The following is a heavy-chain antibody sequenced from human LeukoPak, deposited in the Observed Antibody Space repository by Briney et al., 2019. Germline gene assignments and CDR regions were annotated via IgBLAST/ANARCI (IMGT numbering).Heavy chain of an antibody. CDR1: GGSISSYY. CDR3: ARGGGYSGYDFGY. J-gene: IGHJ4*02. V-gene: IGHV4-59*01. D-gene: IGHD5-12*01. CDR2: IYYSGST. Sequence: PSETLSPTCTVSGGSISSYYWSWIRQPPGKGLEWIGYIYYSGSTNYNPSLKSRVTISVDTSKNQFSLNLSSVTAADTAVYYCARGGGYSGYDFGYWGQGTLVTVSS.